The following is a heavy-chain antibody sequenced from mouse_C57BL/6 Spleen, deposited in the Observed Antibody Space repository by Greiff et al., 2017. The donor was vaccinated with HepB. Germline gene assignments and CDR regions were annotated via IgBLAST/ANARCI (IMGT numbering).Heavy chain of an antibody. J-gene: IGHJ1*03. Sequence: QVQLQQPGAELVRPGSSVKLSCKASGYTFTSYWMHWVKQRPIQGLEWIGNIDPSDSETHYNQKFKDKATLTVDKSSSTAYMQLSSLTSEDSAVYYCAITYYYGSPWYFDVWGTGTTVTVSS. D-gene: IGHD1-1*01. V-gene: IGHV1-52*01. CDR3: AITYYYGSPWYFDV. CDR2: IDPSDSET. CDR1: GYTFTSYW.